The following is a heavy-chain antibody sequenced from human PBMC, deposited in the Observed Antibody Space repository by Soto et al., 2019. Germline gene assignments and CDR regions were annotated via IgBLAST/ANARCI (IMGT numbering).Heavy chain of an antibody. V-gene: IGHV4-30-4*01. CDR3: ARERPDGTRLDP. J-gene: IGHJ5*02. CDR1: GGSISSGDYY. Sequence: QVQLQESGPGLVKPSQTLSLTCTVSGGSISSGDYYWSWIRQPPGKGLEWIGYIYYSGSTYYNPSVKRRVTISVDTSKNQFSLKRTSVTAADTAVYYCARERPDGTRLDPWGQGTLVTVSS. CDR2: IYYSGST. D-gene: IGHD2-2*01.